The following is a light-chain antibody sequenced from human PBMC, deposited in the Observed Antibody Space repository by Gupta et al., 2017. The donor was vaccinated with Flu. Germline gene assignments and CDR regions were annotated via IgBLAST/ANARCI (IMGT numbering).Light chain of an antibody. CDR2: EVN. CDR3: SSYSSSRSLL. CDR1: SSDIGPYNW. V-gene: IGLV2-14*01. Sequence: QSALTQPASVSGSPGQSITLSCIGSSSDIGPYNWVSWYQQYPGKAPKLLIREVNNRPSGISDRFSGSKSGNTASLTISGLRAEDEADYYCSSYSSSRSLLFGGGTKLTVL. J-gene: IGLJ3*02.